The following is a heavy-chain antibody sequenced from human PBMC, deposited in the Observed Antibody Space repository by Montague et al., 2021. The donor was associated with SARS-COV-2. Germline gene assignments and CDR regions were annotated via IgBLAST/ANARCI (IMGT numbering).Heavy chain of an antibody. Sequence: SETLSLNCTVSGVSLSSSSFYWGWIRQPPGKGLEWIGSIYYSGSTYYNPSLKSRVSVSVDTSKKQLSLRLSPVTAADTAVYYCASSSYSSRWYYFDYWGRGTLVTVSS. CDR1: GVSLSSSSFY. CDR3: ASSSYSSRWYYFDY. J-gene: IGHJ4*02. CDR2: IYYSGST. D-gene: IGHD6-13*01. V-gene: IGHV4-39*01.